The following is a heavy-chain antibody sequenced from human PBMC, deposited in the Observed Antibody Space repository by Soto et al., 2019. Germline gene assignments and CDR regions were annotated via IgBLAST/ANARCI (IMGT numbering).Heavy chain of an antibody. CDR3: ARLGIAVAGTYGMDV. Sequence: GASQNISCKGSGYKYCSYLSVWVRQMTGKGLEWMGIVYPDDSDTRYSPSFQGQVTISADKSISTAYLQWSSLKASDTAMYYCARLGIAVAGTYGMDVWGQGTTVTVS. CDR1: GYKYCSYL. D-gene: IGHD6-19*01. CDR2: VYPDDSDT. V-gene: IGHV5-51*01. J-gene: IGHJ6*02.